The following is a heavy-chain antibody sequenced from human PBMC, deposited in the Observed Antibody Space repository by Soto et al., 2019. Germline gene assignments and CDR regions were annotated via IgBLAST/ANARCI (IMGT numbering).Heavy chain of an antibody. D-gene: IGHD5-18*01. CDR1: GSTFSSYG. CDR2: IWYDGSNK. V-gene: IGHV3-33*01. J-gene: IGHJ4*02. CDR3: ARETTGYSYGDFDY. Sequence: GGSLRLSCAASGSTFSSYGMHWVRQAPGKGLEWVAVIWYDGSNKYYADSVKGRFTISRDNSKNTLYLQMNSLRAEDTAVYYCARETTGYSYGDFDYWGQGTLVTVSS.